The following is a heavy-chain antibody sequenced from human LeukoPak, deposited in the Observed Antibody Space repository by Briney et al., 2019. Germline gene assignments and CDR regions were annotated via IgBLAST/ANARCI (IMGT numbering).Heavy chain of an antibody. V-gene: IGHV3-48*03. CDR2: ISSSGSTI. CDR1: GFAFSNYE. CDR3: AREYGGNPLYYYYGMDV. Sequence: QPGGSLRLSCAASGFAFSNYEMNWVRQAPGKGLEWVSYISSSGSTIYYADSVKGRFTISRDNAKNSLYLQMNSLRAEDTAVYYCAREYGGNPLYYYYGMDVWGQGTTVTVSS. J-gene: IGHJ6*02. D-gene: IGHD4-23*01.